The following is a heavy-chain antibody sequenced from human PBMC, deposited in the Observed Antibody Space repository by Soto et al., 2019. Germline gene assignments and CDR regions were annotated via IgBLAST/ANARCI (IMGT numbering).Heavy chain of an antibody. J-gene: IGHJ6*04. CDR2: IKQDGGEK. CDR1: GFTFSNYW. V-gene: IGHV3-7*01. D-gene: IGHD3-16*02. Sequence: EVQLVESGGGLVQPGGSLRLSCAASGFTFSNYWMSWVRQAPGKGLEWVAYIKQDGGEKYYVDSVKGRFTISRDNAKSSLDLQMNSLRAEDTAVYYCARDESSFGMDVWGKGTTVTVSS. CDR3: ARDESSFGMDV.